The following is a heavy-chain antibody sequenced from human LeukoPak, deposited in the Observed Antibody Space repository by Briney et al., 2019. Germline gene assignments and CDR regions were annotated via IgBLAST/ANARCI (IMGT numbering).Heavy chain of an antibody. CDR1: GVTFSSYS. V-gene: IGHV3-21*01. Sequence: GGSLRLSCAASGVTFSSYSMSWVHKAPRKGLAWVSSIGLTDTERYYTDSVTGPFAISRDNAKNSMYSEMDSVRDEDKAVYCRAAETIGRYFDHWGQGTLLTVSS. J-gene: IGHJ4*02. CDR3: AAETIGRYFDH. D-gene: IGHD1-14*01. CDR2: IGLTDTER.